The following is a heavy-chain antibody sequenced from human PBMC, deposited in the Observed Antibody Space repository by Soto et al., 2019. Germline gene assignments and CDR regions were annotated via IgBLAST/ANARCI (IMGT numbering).Heavy chain of an antibody. CDR1: GFTFSDYY. CDR2: ISSSGSTI. CDR3: ARELLRPFNAFDI. D-gene: IGHD3-16*01. J-gene: IGHJ3*02. Sequence: GGSLRLSCAASGFTFSDYYMSWIRQAPGKGLEWVSYISSSGSTIYYADSVKGRFTISRDNAKNSLYLQMNSLRAEDTAVYYCARELLRPFNAFDIWGQGTMVTVSS. V-gene: IGHV3-11*01.